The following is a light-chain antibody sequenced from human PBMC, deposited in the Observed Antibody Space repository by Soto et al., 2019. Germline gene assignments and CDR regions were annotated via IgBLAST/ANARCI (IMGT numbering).Light chain of an antibody. CDR3: TSYRSGPLYV. CDR1: STDVSTSSF. J-gene: IGLJ1*01. CDR2: DVS. Sequence: QSALTQPASVSGSPGQSISISCTGISTDVSTSSFVSWYQHHPGKAPRLILYDVSHRPSGISTRFSGYKSADTATLTISSLQAEDEADYFCTSYRSGPLYVFESGTKVTVL. V-gene: IGLV2-14*03.